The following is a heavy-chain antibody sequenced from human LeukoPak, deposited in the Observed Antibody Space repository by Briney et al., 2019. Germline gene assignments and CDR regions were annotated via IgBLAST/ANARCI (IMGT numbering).Heavy chain of an antibody. V-gene: IGHV1-18*01. CDR3: ARSTPYIVVVPAAPTFDY. CDR1: GYTFTSYG. D-gene: IGHD2-2*01. CDR2: ISAYNGNT. Sequence: GASVKVSCKASGYTFTSYGISWVRQAPGQGLEWMGWISAYNGNTNYAQKLQGRVTMTTDTSTGTAYMELRSLRSDDTAVYYCARSTPYIVVVPAAPTFDYWGQGTLVTVSS. J-gene: IGHJ4*02.